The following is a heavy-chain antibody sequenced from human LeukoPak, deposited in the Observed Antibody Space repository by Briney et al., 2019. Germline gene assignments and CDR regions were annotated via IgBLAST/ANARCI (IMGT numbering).Heavy chain of an antibody. Sequence: SETLSLTCAVYGGSFSGYYWSWIRQPPGKGLEWIGEINHSGSTNYNPSLKSRVTISVDTSKNQFSLKLSSVTAADTAVYYCARWITMVRGVTPLEPYYFDYWGQGTLVTVSS. CDR3: ARWITMVRGVTPLEPYYFDY. J-gene: IGHJ4*02. CDR1: GGSFSGYY. V-gene: IGHV4-34*01. D-gene: IGHD3-10*01. CDR2: INHSGST.